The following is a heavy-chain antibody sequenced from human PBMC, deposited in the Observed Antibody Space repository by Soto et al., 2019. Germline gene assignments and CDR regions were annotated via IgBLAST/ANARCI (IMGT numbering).Heavy chain of an antibody. J-gene: IGHJ5*01. D-gene: IGHD4-4*01. V-gene: IGHV3-23*01. CDR1: GFTFSSYA. Sequence: AGSLRLSCAASGFTFSSYAMSWFRQAPGKGLEWVSAISGSGGSTYYADSVKGRFAISRDNANNSVFLQLTSLRDDDTAVYYCARCRGPQTVTTGFDPWGQGTLVTVSS. CDR2: ISGSGGST. CDR3: ARCRGPQTVTTGFDP.